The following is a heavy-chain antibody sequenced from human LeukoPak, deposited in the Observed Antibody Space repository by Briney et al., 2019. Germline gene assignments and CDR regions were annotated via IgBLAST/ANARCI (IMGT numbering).Heavy chain of an antibody. V-gene: IGHV3-30*04. CDR1: GFTFSSFP. CDR2: ISTDGSYK. Sequence: GGSLRLSCTASGFTFSSFPFHWVRQAPGKGLEWVAAISTDGSYKYHGDSVKGRFTISRDNPMNTLYLQMNGLRPDDTAVYYCARSLIPGRWYFDLWGRGTLVTVSS. CDR3: ARSLIPGRWYFDL. J-gene: IGHJ2*01. D-gene: IGHD3-16*01.